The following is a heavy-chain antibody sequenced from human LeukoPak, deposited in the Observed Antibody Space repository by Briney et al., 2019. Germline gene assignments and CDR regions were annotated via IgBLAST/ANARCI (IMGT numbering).Heavy chain of an antibody. V-gene: IGHV3-66*01. CDR2: IYSGGST. Sequence: GGSPRLSCAASGFTVSSNYMSWVRQAPGKGLEWVSVIYSGGSTYYADSVRGRFTISRDNSKNTLYLQMNSLRAEDTAVYYCAREDSIAVAGYTYYFDYWGQGTLVTVSS. D-gene: IGHD6-19*01. CDR1: GFTVSSNY. CDR3: AREDSIAVAGYTYYFDY. J-gene: IGHJ4*02.